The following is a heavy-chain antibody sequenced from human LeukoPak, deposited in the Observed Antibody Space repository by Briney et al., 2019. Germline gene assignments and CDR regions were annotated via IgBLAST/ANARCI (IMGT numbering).Heavy chain of an antibody. CDR3: ARGSRGSYSSSWYPDSYGMDV. V-gene: IGHV3-53*01. Sequence: PGGSLRLSCAASGFTVSSNYMSWVRQAPGKGLEWVSVIYSGGSTYYADSVKGRFTISRDNSKNTLYLQMNSLRAEDTAVYYCARGSRGSYSSSWYPDSYGMDVWGQGTTVTVSS. D-gene: IGHD6-13*01. J-gene: IGHJ6*02. CDR1: GFTVSSNY. CDR2: IYSGGST.